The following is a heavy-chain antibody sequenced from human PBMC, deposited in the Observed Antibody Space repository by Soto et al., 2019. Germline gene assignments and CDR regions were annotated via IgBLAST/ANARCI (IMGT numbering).Heavy chain of an antibody. Sequence: QVQLVQSGAEVKKPGASVKVSCKASGYTFTSYDINWVRQATGQGLEWMGWMNPNSGNTGYAQKFQGRVTMTRNTSISTAYMELSSLRSEDTAVYYCARIWGLGARITIFGVAAFDIWGQGTMVTVSS. V-gene: IGHV1-8*01. D-gene: IGHD3-3*01. CDR1: GYTFTSYD. CDR3: ARIWGLGARITIFGVAAFDI. CDR2: MNPNSGNT. J-gene: IGHJ3*02.